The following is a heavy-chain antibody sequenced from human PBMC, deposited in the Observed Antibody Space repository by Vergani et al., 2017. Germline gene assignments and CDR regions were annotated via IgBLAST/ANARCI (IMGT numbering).Heavy chain of an antibody. CDR3: ARDSWTSELRGVYWFDT. D-gene: IGHD3-10*01. Sequence: QVQLHESGPGLAKPSQTLSLTCTVSGGSITSGSFYWSWIRQPAGKGLEWIGRIHSSGTTNYNPPLKSRVTLSVDTSKNQLSLRMTSVTAADTAVYYCARDSWTSELRGVYWFDTWGQGTLVSVSS. CDR1: GGSITSGSFY. CDR2: IHSSGTT. V-gene: IGHV4-61*02. J-gene: IGHJ5*02.